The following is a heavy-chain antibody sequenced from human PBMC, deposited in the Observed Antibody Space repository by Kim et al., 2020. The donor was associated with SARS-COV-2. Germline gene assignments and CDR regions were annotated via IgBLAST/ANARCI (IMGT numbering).Heavy chain of an antibody. CDR3: AREGIRGGSSLFDY. J-gene: IGHJ4*02. CDR1: GFTFSSYG. D-gene: IGHD1-26*01. Sequence: GGSLRLSCAASGFTFSSYGMHWVRQAPGKGLEWVAVISYDGSNKYYADSVKGRFTISRDNSKNTLYLQMNSLRAEDTAVYYCAREGIRGGSSLFDYWGQGTLVTVSS. CDR2: ISYDGSNK. V-gene: IGHV3-33*05.